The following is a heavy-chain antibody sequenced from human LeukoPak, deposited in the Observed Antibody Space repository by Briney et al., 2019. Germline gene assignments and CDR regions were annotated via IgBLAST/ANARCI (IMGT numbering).Heavy chain of an antibody. CDR3: ARDNTMVRGVIIKPFDY. V-gene: IGHV3-21*01. D-gene: IGHD3-10*01. CDR2: ISSSSSYI. CDR1: GFTFSSYS. J-gene: IGHJ4*02. Sequence: PGGSLRLSCAASGFTFSSYSMNWVRQAPGKGLEWVSSISSSSSYIYYADSVKGRFTISRDNAKNSLYLQMNSLRAEDTAVYYCARDNTMVRGVIIKPFDYWGQGTLVTVSS.